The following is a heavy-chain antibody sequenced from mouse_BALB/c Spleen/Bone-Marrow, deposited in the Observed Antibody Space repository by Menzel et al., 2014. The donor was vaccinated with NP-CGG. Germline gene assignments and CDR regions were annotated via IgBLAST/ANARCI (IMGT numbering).Heavy chain of an antibody. J-gene: IGHJ3*01. CDR1: GFTFSSYT. Sequence: EVKLMESGGGLVQPGGSLKLSCAASGFTFSSYTMSWVRQTPEKRLEWVAYISNGGGSTYYPDIVKGRFTISRDNAKSTLYLQMSSLKSEDTAMYYCARHSYNNPFAYWGQGTLVTISA. CDR2: ISNGGGST. D-gene: IGHD2-5*01. CDR3: ARHSYNNPFAY. V-gene: IGHV5-12-2*01.